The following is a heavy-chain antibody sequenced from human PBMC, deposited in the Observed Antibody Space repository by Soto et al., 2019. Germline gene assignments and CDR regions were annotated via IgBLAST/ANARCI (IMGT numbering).Heavy chain of an antibody. D-gene: IGHD3-3*01. CDR3: ARAFVTIFGVVTLAFDY. CDR1: GHTFTSYD. V-gene: IGHV1-8*01. J-gene: IGHJ4*02. Sequence: ASVKVSCKASGHTFTSYDINWVRQATGQGLEWMGWMNPNSGNTGYAQKFQGRVTMTRNTSISTAYMELSSLRSEDTAVYYCARAFVTIFGVVTLAFDYWGQGTLVTVSS. CDR2: MNPNSGNT.